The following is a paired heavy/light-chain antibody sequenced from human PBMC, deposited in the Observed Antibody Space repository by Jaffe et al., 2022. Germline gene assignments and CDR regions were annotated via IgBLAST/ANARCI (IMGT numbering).Light chain of an antibody. J-gene: IGKJ4*01. CDR1: QSVYNY. Sequence: EIVLTQSPDTLSLSPGERATLSCRASQSVYNYLAWYQQKPGQSPRLLIHDASNRATGIPARFSGGGSGTDFTLTISSLEPEDFAVYFCQQRHNWPLTFGGGTKVELK. V-gene: IGKV3-11*01. CDR2: DAS. CDR3: QQRHNWPLT.
Heavy chain of an antibody. CDR1: GFTFSSYG. V-gene: IGHV3-64*01. Sequence: EVQLVESGGGLVQPGGSLRLSCVASGFTFSSYGMHWVRQAPGKGLECVSGISNSGGRADYANSVKDRFTISRDNSKNTLYLQMGSLRLEDMAVYYCARVETTTGTTYPAFDLWGQGTVVTVS. CDR2: ISNSGGRA. D-gene: IGHD4-17*01. J-gene: IGHJ3*01. CDR3: ARVETTTGTTYPAFDL.